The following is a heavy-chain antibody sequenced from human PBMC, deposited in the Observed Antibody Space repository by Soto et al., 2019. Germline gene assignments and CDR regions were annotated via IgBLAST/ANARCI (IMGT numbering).Heavy chain of an antibody. CDR2: INAGNGNT. Sequence: ASVKVSCKAPGYTFTSYAMHWVRQAPGQRLEWMGWINAGNGNTKYSQKFQGRVTITRDTSASTAYMELSSLRSEDTAVYYCAIGLHGYSHYFDYCGRGTLVTVSS. V-gene: IGHV1-3*01. D-gene: IGHD5-18*01. CDR3: AIGLHGYSHYFDY. CDR1: GYTFTSYA. J-gene: IGHJ4*02.